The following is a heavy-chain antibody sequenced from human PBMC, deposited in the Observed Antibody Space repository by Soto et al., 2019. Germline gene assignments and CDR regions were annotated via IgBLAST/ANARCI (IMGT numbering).Heavy chain of an antibody. D-gene: IGHD3-3*01. V-gene: IGHV3-23*01. CDR3: VRVEWTSEAFDI. CDR1: GFTFSSYA. Sequence: GGSLRLSCAASGFTFSSYAMSWVRQAPGKGLEWVSTINGNDGSTYYADSVKGRFTISRDNAKNSLYLQMNSLRDEDTAVYYCVRVEWTSEAFDIWGQGTLVTVS. J-gene: IGHJ4*02. CDR2: INGNDGST.